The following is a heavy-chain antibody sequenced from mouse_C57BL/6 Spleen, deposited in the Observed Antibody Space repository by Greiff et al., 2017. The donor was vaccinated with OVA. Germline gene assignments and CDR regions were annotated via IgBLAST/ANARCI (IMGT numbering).Heavy chain of an antibody. Sequence: VQLQQSGAELVKPGASVKLSCTASGFNIKDYYMHWVKQRTEQGLEWIGRIDPEDGETKSAPKFQGKATITADTSSNTAYLQLSSLTSEDTAVYYCATNWADWFAYWGQVTLVTVSA. D-gene: IGHD4-1*01. CDR2: IDPEDGET. V-gene: IGHV14-2*01. CDR3: ATNWADWFAY. CDR1: GFNIKDYY. J-gene: IGHJ3*01.